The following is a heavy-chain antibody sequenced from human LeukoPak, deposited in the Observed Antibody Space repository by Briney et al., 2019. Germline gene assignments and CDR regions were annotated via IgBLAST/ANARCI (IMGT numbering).Heavy chain of an antibody. CDR2: IYYSGST. V-gene: IGHV4-61*01. CDR3: ARGRDTAMD. Sequence: PSETLSLTCTVSGDSISSGSYYWSWIRQPPGKGLEWIGYIYYSGSTNYNPSLKSRVTISVDTSKNQFSLRLSSVTAADTAVYYCARGRDTAMDWGQGTLVTVSS. CDR1: GDSISSGSYY. J-gene: IGHJ4*02. D-gene: IGHD5-18*01.